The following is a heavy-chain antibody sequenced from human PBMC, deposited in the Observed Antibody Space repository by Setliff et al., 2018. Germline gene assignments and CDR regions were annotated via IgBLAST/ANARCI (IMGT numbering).Heavy chain of an antibody. CDR1: GGSISGYY. J-gene: IGHJ3*02. CDR2: IYITGST. CDR3: ARGFSYGVTTYGLDI. D-gene: IGHD3-10*01. Sequence: PSETLSLTCIVSGGSISGYYWAWVRQPPGKELEWIGRIYITGSTDYNPSLKSRVTISEDTSKNQLSLELSSVTAADTAVYFCARGFSYGVTTYGLDIWGRGTMVTVS. V-gene: IGHV4-59*13.